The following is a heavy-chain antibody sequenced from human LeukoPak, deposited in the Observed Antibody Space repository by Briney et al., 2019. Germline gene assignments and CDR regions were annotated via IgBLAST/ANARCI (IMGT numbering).Heavy chain of an antibody. CDR3: ARRRIPLTSNDAFDI. Sequence: SLKVSCKASGGTFSSYAISWVRQAPGQGLEWIGGIIPIFGTANYAQKFQGRVTITTDESTSTAYMELSSLRSEDTAVYYCARRRIPLTSNDAFDIWGQGTMVTVSS. D-gene: IGHD2-2*02. CDR2: IIPIFGTA. CDR1: GGTFSSYA. V-gene: IGHV1-69*05. J-gene: IGHJ3*02.